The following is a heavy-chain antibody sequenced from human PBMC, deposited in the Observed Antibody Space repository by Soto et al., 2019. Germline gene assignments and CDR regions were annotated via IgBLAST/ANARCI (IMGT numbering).Heavy chain of an antibody. D-gene: IGHD2-2*01. CDR1: GGTFSSYT. CDR2: IIPILGIA. CDR3: ASPDCSSTSCYSVMRFDFDY. V-gene: IGHV1-69*02. J-gene: IGHJ4*02. Sequence: QVQLVQSGAEVKKPGSSVKVSCKASGGTFSSYTISWVRQAPGQGLEWMGRIIPILGIANYAQKFQGRVTITADKSTSTAYMELSSLRSEDTALYYCASPDCSSTSCYSVMRFDFDYWGQGTLVTVSS.